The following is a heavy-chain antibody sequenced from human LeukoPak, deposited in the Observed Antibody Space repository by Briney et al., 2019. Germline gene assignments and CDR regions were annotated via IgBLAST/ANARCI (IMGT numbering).Heavy chain of an antibody. D-gene: IGHD1-14*01. CDR3: ASGSWSRRFAP. V-gene: IGHV4-34*01. CDR2: MNDSGRT. CDR1: DESLNGYY. Sequence: SETLSLTCAVYDESLNGYYWSWIRQPPGKGLEWIGEMNDSGRTTYNPSLESRATISAERSKNQFSLNLTSVTAAYTAVYYCASGSWSRRFAPWGQGTLVTVSS. J-gene: IGHJ5*02.